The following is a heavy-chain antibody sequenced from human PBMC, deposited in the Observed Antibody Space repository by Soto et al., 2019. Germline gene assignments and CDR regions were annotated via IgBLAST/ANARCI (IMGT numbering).Heavy chain of an antibody. CDR1: GFTSSAYA. CDR3: ATQDFRGPTGST. V-gene: IGHV3-23*01. CDR2: ISGSGGST. D-gene: IGHD1-1*01. J-gene: IGHJ4*02. Sequence: GGSLRLSCAASGFTSSAYAMSWVRQAPGKGLEWVSAISGSGGSTYYADSVKGRFTISRDNSKNTLYLQLNSLRADDTAAYYCATQDFRGPTGSTWGQGTLVTDS.